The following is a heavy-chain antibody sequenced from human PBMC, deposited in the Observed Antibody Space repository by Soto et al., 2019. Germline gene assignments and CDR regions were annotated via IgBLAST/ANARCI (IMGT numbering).Heavy chain of an antibody. V-gene: IGHV3-21*01. CDR1: GFTFSSYS. CDR3: ARAPVYIDYYDSIF. D-gene: IGHD3-22*01. CDR2: ISSSSSYI. Sequence: GGSLRLSCAASGFTFSSYSMNWVRQAPGKGLEWVSSISSSSSYIYYADSVKGRFTISRDNAKNSLYLQMNSLRAEDTAVYYCARAPVYIDYYDSIFWGQGTLVTVSS. J-gene: IGHJ4*02.